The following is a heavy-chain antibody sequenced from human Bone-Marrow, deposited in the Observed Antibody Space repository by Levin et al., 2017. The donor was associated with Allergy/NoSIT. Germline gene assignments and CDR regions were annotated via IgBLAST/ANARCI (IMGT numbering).Heavy chain of an antibody. J-gene: IGHJ4*02. D-gene: IGHD5-18*01. CDR1: GFTFSSYG. CDR3: AKGLGSYGILPGD. CDR2: ISGRGDTT. Sequence: PGGSLRLSCAASGFTFSSYGMDWVRQAPGKGLEWVSAISGRGDTTYYGDSVKGRFTISRDNSKNTVYLQMNSLRAEDTAVYYCAKGLGSYGILPGDWRQGTLVTVSS. V-gene: IGHV3-23*01.